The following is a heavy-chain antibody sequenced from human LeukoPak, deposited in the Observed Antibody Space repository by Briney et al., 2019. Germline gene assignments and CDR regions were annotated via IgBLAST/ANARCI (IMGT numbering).Heavy chain of an antibody. CDR2: ISASSNFI. V-gene: IGHV3-21*01. CDR3: ARPATGYCSSAGCHWDS. J-gene: IGHJ4*02. Sequence: GGSLRLSCAASGFTFSNYAMSWVRQAPGKGLEWVSSISASSNFIHYAESVRGRFTISRDNAKNSLYLQMNSLGARDTAVYYCARPATGYCSSAGCHWDSWGQGTLVTVSS. CDR1: GFTFSNYA. D-gene: IGHD2-2*01.